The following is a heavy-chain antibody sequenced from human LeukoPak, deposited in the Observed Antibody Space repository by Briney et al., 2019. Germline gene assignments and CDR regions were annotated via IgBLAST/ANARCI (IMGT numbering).Heavy chain of an antibody. J-gene: IGHJ4*02. CDR3: ARDSSGRPSYTDY. Sequence: GASVKVSCKASGGTFSSYAISWVRQAPGQGLEWMGGVIPIFGTANYAQKFQGRVTITADKSTSTAYMELSSLRSEDTAVYYCARDSSGRPSYTDYWGQGTLVTVSS. D-gene: IGHD6-19*01. CDR2: VIPIFGTA. V-gene: IGHV1-69*06. CDR1: GGTFSSYA.